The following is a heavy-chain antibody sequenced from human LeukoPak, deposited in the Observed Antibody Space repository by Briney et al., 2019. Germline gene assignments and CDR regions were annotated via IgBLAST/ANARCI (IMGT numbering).Heavy chain of an antibody. J-gene: IGHJ4*02. D-gene: IGHD1-26*01. Sequence: PGGSLRLSCAASGLTFSSYAMHWVRQAPGKGLEYVPDISSDGGSTFYANSVKGRFTISRDNSKNTLYFQMGSLTTEDMAVYYCAGSRSVGLDYWGQGTLVTVSS. CDR3: AGSRSVGLDY. CDR2: ISSDGGST. V-gene: IGHV3-64*01. CDR1: GLTFSSYA.